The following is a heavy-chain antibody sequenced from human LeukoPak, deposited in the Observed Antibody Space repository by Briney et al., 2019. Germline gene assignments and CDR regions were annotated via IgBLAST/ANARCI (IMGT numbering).Heavy chain of an antibody. D-gene: IGHD6-13*01. CDR2: IRYDGSNK. J-gene: IGHJ6*03. V-gene: IGHV3-30*02. Sequence: GGSLRLSCAASGFTFSNYGMHWVRQAPGKGLEWVAFIRYDGSNKYYADSVKGRFTISRDNSKNTLYLQMNSLRAEDTAVYYCAKSSSSWTDYYYYYYMAVWGKGTTVTISS. CDR3: AKSSSSWTDYYYYYYMAV. CDR1: GFTFSNYG.